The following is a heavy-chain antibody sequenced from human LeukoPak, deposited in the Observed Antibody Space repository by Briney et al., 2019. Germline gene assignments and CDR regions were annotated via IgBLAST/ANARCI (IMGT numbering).Heavy chain of an antibody. CDR3: ANAGYSYGTKFDY. V-gene: IGHV3-9*01. D-gene: IGHD5-18*01. Sequence: GGSLRLSCAASGFTFDDYAMHWVRQAPGKGLEWVSGISWNSGSIGYADSVKGRFTISRDNAKNSLYLQMNSLRAEDTALYYCANAGYSYGTKFDYWGQGTLVTVSS. CDR2: ISWNSGSI. J-gene: IGHJ4*02. CDR1: GFTFDDYA.